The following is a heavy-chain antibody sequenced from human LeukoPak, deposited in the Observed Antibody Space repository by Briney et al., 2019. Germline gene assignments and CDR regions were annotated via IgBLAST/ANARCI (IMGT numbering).Heavy chain of an antibody. J-gene: IGHJ4*02. V-gene: IGHV3-53*01. CDR2: IYRGGDT. Sequence: GGSLRLSCAASGFTFSSNGMNWVRQAPGKGLEWVSVIYRGGDTFYADSVRGRFTISRDNSKNTLYLQMNSLRAEDTAVYYCAKIPPEAGYNPWEYYFDYWGQGTLVTVSS. CDR3: AKIPPEAGYNPWEYYFDY. CDR1: GFTFSSNG. D-gene: IGHD5-24*01.